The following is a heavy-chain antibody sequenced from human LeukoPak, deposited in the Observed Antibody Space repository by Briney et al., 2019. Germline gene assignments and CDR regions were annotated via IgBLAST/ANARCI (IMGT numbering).Heavy chain of an antibody. J-gene: IGHJ4*02. CDR2: ISGSGGST. D-gene: IGHD3-10*01. CDR1: GFTFSSYA. V-gene: IGHV3-23*01. Sequence: GGSLRLSCAASGFTFSSYAMSWVRQAPGKGLEWVSAISGSGGSTYYADSVKGRFTISRDNSKNTLCLQMNSLRAEDTAVYYCAAYGSGSYDYWGQGTLVTVSS. CDR3: AAYGSGSYDY.